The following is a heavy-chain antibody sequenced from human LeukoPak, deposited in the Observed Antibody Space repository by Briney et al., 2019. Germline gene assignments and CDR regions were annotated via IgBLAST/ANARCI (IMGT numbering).Heavy chain of an antibody. J-gene: IGHJ6*02. D-gene: IGHD3-10*01. V-gene: IGHV6-1*01. CDR3: ARGLPSVWFGELFYYYGMDV. Sequence: SQTLSLTCTISGDSVSSNSAAWNWIRQSPSRGLEWLGRTYYRSKWYNDYAVSVKSRITINPDTSKNQFSLQLNSVTPEDTAVYHCARGLPSVWFGELFYYYGMDVWGQGTTVTVSS. CDR2: TYYRSKWYN. CDR1: GDSVSSNSAA.